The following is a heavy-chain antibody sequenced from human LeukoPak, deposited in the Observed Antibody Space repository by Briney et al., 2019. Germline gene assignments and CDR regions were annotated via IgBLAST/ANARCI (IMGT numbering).Heavy chain of an antibody. D-gene: IGHD6-13*01. V-gene: IGHV3-23*01. CDR2: ISGGGDTT. Sequence: GGSLRRSCAASGFTFSSYAMSWVRQAPGKGLEWVSGISGGGDTTYYADSVKGRFTISRDNSKITLFLQMNSLRAEDTAVYYCAKDRAQQLVLDFWGQGTLVTVSS. CDR1: GFTFSSYA. CDR3: AKDRAQQLVLDF. J-gene: IGHJ4*02.